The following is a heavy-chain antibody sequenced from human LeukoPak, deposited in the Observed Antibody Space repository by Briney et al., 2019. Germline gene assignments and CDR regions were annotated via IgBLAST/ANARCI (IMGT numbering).Heavy chain of an antibody. CDR3: ARRQGSCSGGSCYHMDV. V-gene: IGHV4-4*07. Sequence: PSETLSLTCSVSGGSISGYYWTWIRQPAGKGLEWIGRVYTSGSTHYNPSLKTRLTMSVDTSKNQFSLKLSSVTAADTAVYYCARRQGSCSGGSCYHMDVWGKGTTVTVAS. CDR1: GGSISGYY. D-gene: IGHD2-15*01. J-gene: IGHJ6*03. CDR2: VYTSGST.